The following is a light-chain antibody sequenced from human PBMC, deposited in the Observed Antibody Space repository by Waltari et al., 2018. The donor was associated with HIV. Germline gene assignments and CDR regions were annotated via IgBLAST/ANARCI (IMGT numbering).Light chain of an antibody. CDR1: QTISTY. V-gene: IGKV1-39*01. Sequence: DIQLTQSPSSLSASVGDRVTIACRASQTISTYLNWYQQKPGKAPKLLISAASSLQSGVPSRFSGSGSGTEFTLTISRLQPDDFATYYCQQYDSYSWTFGQGTRVEI. CDR2: AAS. CDR3: QQYDSYSWT. J-gene: IGKJ1*01.